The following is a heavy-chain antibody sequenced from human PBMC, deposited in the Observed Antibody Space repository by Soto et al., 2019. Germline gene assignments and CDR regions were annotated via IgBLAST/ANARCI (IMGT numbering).Heavy chain of an antibody. J-gene: IGHJ6*02. CDR3: AGVRGVIITIYYYYYGMDV. V-gene: IGHV3-30-3*01. Sequence: TGGSLRLSCAASGFTFSSYAMHWVRQAPGKGLEWVAVISYDGSNKYYADSVKGRFTISRDNSKNTLYLQMNSLRAEDTAVYYCAGVRGVIITIYYYYYGMDVWGQGTTVTVSS. CDR2: ISYDGSNK. D-gene: IGHD3-10*01. CDR1: GFTFSSYA.